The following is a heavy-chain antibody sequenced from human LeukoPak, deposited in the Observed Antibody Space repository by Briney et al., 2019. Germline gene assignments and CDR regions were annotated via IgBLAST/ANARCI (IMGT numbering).Heavy chain of an antibody. Sequence: PGGSLRLSCAASGFTFNNYWMTWVRQAPGKGLEWVSAISGSGGSTYYADSVKGRFTISRDNAKNSLYLQMNSLRAEDTAVYYCARDEQDSSGYYYGGYYYYMDVWGKGTTVTVSS. J-gene: IGHJ6*03. CDR1: GFTFNNYW. V-gene: IGHV3-23*01. CDR3: ARDEQDSSGYYYGGYYYYMDV. D-gene: IGHD3-22*01. CDR2: ISGSGGST.